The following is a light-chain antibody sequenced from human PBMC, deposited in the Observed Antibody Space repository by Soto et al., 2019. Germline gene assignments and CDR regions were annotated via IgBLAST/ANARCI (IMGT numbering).Light chain of an antibody. J-gene: IGKJ3*01. Sequence: DIQMTQSPSSVSASVGGRVTITCRASQGISTWVAWYQQKPGKAPKLLIYAASSLQSGVPSRFSGSASGTDFTLSISSLQPEDFATYYCQQANSFPFTFGPGTKVDIK. CDR1: QGISTW. V-gene: IGKV1-12*02. CDR2: AAS. CDR3: QQANSFPFT.